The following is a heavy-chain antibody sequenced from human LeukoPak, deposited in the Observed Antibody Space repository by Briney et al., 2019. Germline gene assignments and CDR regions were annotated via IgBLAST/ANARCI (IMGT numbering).Heavy chain of an antibody. CDR1: GFTFSDHY. D-gene: IGHD3-16*01. Sequence: GGSLRLSCAASGFTFSDHYMDWVRQAPGKGLEWVGRTRNKANSYTTEYAASVKGRFTISRDDSKNSLYLQMNSLRAEDTAVYYCARDQGLGGYFDYWGQGTLVTVSS. CDR2: TRNKANSYTT. V-gene: IGHV3-72*01. CDR3: ARDQGLGGYFDY. J-gene: IGHJ4*02.